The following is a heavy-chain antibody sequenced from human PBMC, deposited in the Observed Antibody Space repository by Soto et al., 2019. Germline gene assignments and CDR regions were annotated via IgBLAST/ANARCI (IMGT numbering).Heavy chain of an antibody. J-gene: IGHJ5*02. V-gene: IGHV4-30-4*01. CDR2: IYYSGST. D-gene: IGHD2-15*01. Sequence: QVQLQESGPGLVKPSQTLSLTCTVSGGSISSGDYYWSWIRQPPGKGLEWLGYIYYSGSTYYNPSLKSRVTISVDTSKNQFSLKLSSVTAADTAVYYCARVCSGGSCTQDWFDPWGQGTLVTVSS. CDR3: ARVCSGGSCTQDWFDP. CDR1: GGSISSGDYY.